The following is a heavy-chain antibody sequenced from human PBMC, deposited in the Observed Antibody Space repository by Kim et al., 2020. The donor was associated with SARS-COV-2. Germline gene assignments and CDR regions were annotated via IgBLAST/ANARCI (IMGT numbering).Heavy chain of an antibody. V-gene: IGHV1-69*13. CDR3: ARGEGYDFWSGSYFDY. J-gene: IGHJ4*02. D-gene: IGHD3-3*01. CDR2: IIPIFGTA. CDR1: GGTFSSYA. Sequence: SVKVSCKASGGTFSSYAISWVRQAPGQGLEWMGGIIPIFGTANYAQKFQGRVTITADESTSTAYMELSSLRSEDTAVYYCARGEGYDFWSGSYFDYWGQGTLVTVSS.